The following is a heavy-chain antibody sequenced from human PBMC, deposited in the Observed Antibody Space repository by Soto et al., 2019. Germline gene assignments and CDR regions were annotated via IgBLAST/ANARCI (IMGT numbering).Heavy chain of an antibody. V-gene: IGHV1-69*12. CDR3: ASLLRGYSGTGDY. D-gene: IGHD5-12*01. CDR2: IIPIFGTA. J-gene: IGHJ4*02. Sequence: QVQLVQSGAEVKKPGSSVKVSCKASGGTFSSSAISWVRQAPGQGLEWMGGIIPIFGTANYAQKFQGRVTITADESTSTVYMELSSLRSEDTAVYYCASLLRGYSGTGDYWGQGTLVTVSS. CDR1: GGTFSSSA.